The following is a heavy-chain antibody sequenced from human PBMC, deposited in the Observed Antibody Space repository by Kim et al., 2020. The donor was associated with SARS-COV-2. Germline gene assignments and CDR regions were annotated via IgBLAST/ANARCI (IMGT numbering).Heavy chain of an antibody. J-gene: IGHJ4*02. V-gene: IGHV3-30*01. Sequence: DAVKGRFTISRENSKSTLYLQMNSLRTEDTAMYYCARDPLRLGEFSLPDYWGQGTLVTVSS. D-gene: IGHD3-16*02. CDR3: ARDPLRLGEFSLPDY.